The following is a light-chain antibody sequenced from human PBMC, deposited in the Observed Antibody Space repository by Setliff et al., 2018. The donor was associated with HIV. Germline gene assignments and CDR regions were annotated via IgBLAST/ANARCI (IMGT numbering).Light chain of an antibody. V-gene: IGLV6-57*01. Sequence: NFMLTQPHSVSESPGKTVTISCTRTTDDIDSNYVQWYQQRPGSPPTTVIFEDKERPSGIPDRFSGSIDSSSNSASLTISRLRTEDEADYYCRSFDSNNHRVVFGGGTQLTVL. CDR3: RSFDSNNHRVV. J-gene: IGLJ3*02. CDR1: TDDIDSNY. CDR2: EDK.